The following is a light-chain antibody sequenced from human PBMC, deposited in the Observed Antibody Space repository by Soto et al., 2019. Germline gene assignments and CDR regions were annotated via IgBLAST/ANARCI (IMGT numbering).Light chain of an antibody. CDR3: HQYGSAAFT. Sequence: IVWTQSPGTLSLSPGERATVSCRASQSVASTHLAWYRQKPDQDPRLLIDDASSTSTGLPDRISSSESGTDFTLTISSLEAEDFAVYYCHQYGSAAFTFGPGTKVDIK. CDR2: DAS. V-gene: IGKV3-20*01. J-gene: IGKJ3*01. CDR1: QSVASTH.